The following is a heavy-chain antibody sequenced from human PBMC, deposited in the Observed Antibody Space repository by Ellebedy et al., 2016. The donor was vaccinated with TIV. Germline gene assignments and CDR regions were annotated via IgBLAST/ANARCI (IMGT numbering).Heavy chain of an antibody. CDR1: GLTVSTNY. Sequence: PGGSLRLSCSASGLTVSTNYMSWVRQAPGKGLEWVSAIYIAFGTYYADSVKGRFTISRDNSKNTVYLQMNNLRAEDTAVYYCARDPIDYGESYWGRGTLVTVSS. V-gene: IGHV3-66*01. CDR2: IYIAFGT. D-gene: IGHD4-17*01. J-gene: IGHJ4*02. CDR3: ARDPIDYGESY.